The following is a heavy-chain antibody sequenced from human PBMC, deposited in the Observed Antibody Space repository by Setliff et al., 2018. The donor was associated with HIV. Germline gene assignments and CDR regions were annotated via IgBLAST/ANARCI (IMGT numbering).Heavy chain of an antibody. Sequence: ASVKVSCKSSGYSFGDYYIHWVRQAPGQGLEWMGVINPAGGNSHYAQKFQGRFTISRDNAKNTLYLQMNSLRSEDTAVYYCARPIYSSSSRGFRPQEYYYYGMDVWGQGTTVTVSS. D-gene: IGHD6-6*01. CDR3: ARPIYSSSSRGFRPQEYYYYGMDV. J-gene: IGHJ6*02. CDR1: GYSFGDYY. CDR2: INPAGGNS. V-gene: IGHV1-46*01.